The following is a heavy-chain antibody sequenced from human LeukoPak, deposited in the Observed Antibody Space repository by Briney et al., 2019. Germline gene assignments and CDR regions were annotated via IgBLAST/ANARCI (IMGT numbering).Heavy chain of an antibody. CDR1: GITFSSYG. CDR2: ISGSGGST. J-gene: IGHJ5*02. CDR3: AKGQAAAAAGWFDP. Sequence: GGSLRLSCAASGITFSSYGMSWVRQAPGKGLEWVSAISGSGGSTYYADSVKGRFTISRDNSKNTLYLQMNSLRAEDTAVYYCAKGQAAAAAGWFDPWGQGTLVTVSS. V-gene: IGHV3-23*01. D-gene: IGHD6-13*01.